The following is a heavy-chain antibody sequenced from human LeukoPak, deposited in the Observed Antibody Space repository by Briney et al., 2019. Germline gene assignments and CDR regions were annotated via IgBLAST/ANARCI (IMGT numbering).Heavy chain of an antibody. V-gene: IGHV1-8*01. CDR2: MNPNNGNT. CDR3: ARGPLDSSSTFDY. Sequence: GASVKVSCKASGYTFTSYDINLVRQATGQGLEWMGWMNPNNGNTGYAQKFQGRVTMTRNTSISTAYMELSSLRSEDTAVYYCARGPLDSSSTFDYWGQGTLVTVSS. J-gene: IGHJ4*02. CDR1: GYTFTSYD. D-gene: IGHD6-6*01.